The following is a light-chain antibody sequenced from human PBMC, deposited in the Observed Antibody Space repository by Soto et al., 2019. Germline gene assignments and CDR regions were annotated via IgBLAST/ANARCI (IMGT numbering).Light chain of an antibody. CDR1: QSIISNY. V-gene: IGKV3D-20*01. Sequence: EIVLTQSPATLSLSPGERATLSCGASQSIISNYLAWYQHKPGLAPRLLIYDVSSRATGIPDRFSGSGSGTDFTLTISRLEPEDFAVYYCQHYETSPPALTFDGGTRVQIK. J-gene: IGKJ4*01. CDR2: DVS. CDR3: QHYETSPPALT.